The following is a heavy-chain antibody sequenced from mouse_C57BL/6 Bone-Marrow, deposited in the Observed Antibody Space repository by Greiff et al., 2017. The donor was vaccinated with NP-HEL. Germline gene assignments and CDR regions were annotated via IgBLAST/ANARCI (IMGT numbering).Heavy chain of an antibody. CDR3: ARAPYYYGSSWWYFDV. CDR1: GYTFTDYN. Sequence: EVQLQQSGPELVKPGASVKIPCKASGYTFTDYNMDWVKQSHGKSLEWIGDINPNNGGTIYNQKFKGKATLTVDKSSSTAYMELRSLTSEDTAVYYCARAPYYYGSSWWYFDVWGTGTTVTVSS. D-gene: IGHD1-1*01. CDR2: INPNNGGT. J-gene: IGHJ1*03. V-gene: IGHV1-18*01.